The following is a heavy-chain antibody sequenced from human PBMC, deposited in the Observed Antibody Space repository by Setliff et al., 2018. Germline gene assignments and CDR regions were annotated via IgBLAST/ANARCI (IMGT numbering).Heavy chain of an antibody. V-gene: IGHV4-38-2*01. Sequence: SETLSLTCAVSGFSISSGYYWGWIRQPPGKGLEWIGSLHRVGTNYNPSLRSRVSISLDTSKSQFFLKLNSVTAADTAVYYCARMTGFLYMDVWGKGTPVTVSS. J-gene: IGHJ6*04. D-gene: IGHD3-3*01. CDR2: LHRVGT. CDR3: ARMTGFLYMDV. CDR1: GFSISSGYY.